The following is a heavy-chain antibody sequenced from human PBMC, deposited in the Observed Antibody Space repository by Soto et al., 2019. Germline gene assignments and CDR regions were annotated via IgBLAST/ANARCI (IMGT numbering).Heavy chain of an antibody. D-gene: IGHD3-10*01. CDR1: GGPMNNYY. V-gene: IGHV4-59*08. J-gene: IGHJ6*02. CDR3: ARQGFGELHGLVDV. Sequence: QVQLQESGPGLVKPSETLSLTCTISGGPMNNYYCSWFRQPRGQGLEWIGYMGYNGFTRYNPSLRSRVAISLATAKNQFSLTLSSVTAADTALYHCARQGFGELHGLVDVWGQGITVTVSS. CDR2: MGYNGFT.